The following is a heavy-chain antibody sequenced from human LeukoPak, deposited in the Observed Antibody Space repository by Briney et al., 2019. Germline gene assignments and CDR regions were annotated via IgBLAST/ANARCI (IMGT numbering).Heavy chain of an antibody. V-gene: IGHV3-23*01. CDR2: ISGSGGST. CDR3: AKSRVSSPSRDAFDI. J-gene: IGHJ3*02. CDR1: GFTFSSYA. Sequence: PGGSLRLSCAASGFTFSSYAKSWVRQAPGKGLEWVSAISGSGGSTYYADSVKGRFTISRDNSKNTLYLQMNSLRAEDTAVYYCAKSRVSSPSRDAFDIWGQGTMVTVSS. D-gene: IGHD6-13*01.